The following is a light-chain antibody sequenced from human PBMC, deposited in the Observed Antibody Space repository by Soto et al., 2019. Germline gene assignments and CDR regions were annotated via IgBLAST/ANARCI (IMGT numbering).Light chain of an antibody. CDR1: SSDIGGYKY. J-gene: IGLJ3*02. Sequence: QSSLTQPASVSGSLGQSITISCTGTSSDIGGYKYVSWYQQHPGKAPKLIIFEVSNRPSGVSDRFSGSNSGNTASLTISGLQAEDEADYYCTSYSRYRVLVCGGGNKVTV. V-gene: IGLV2-14*01. CDR3: TSYSRYRVLV. CDR2: EVS.